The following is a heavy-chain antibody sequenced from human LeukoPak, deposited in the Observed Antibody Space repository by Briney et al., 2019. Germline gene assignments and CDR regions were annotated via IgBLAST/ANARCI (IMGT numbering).Heavy chain of an antibody. V-gene: IGHV3-23*01. D-gene: IGHD1-26*01. CDR3: ASALRIYYYFDY. J-gene: IGHJ4*02. Sequence: PGGSLRLSCAASGFTFSSYAMSWVRQAPGKGLEWVSAISDSDGNTYYADSVKGRFTISRDYSKNTLYLQMNSLRAEDTAVYYCASALRIYYYFDYWGQGTLVTVSS. CDR2: ISDSDGNT. CDR1: GFTFSSYA.